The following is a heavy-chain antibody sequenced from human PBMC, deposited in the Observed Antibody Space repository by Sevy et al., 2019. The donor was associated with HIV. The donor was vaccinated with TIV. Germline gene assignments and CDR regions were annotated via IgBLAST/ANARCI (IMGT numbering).Heavy chain of an antibody. CDR2: IYYSGST. D-gene: IGHD6-13*01. CDR3: ARESIGAVGDFDY. CDR1: GGSIRNYF. J-gene: IGHJ4*02. V-gene: IGHV4-59*01. Sequence: SETLSLTCTVSGGSIRNYFWSWIRQPPGKGLEWIGYIYYSGSTNYNPSLKTRLTISLDTSKNQFSLNLSSVTAADTAVYYCARESIGAVGDFDYWGPGTLVTVSS.